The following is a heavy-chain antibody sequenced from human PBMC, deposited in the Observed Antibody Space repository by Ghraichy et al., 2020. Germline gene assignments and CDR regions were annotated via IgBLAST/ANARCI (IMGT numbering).Heavy chain of an antibody. D-gene: IGHD6-19*01. CDR2: INHSGST. V-gene: IGHV4-34*01. CDR1: GGSFSGYY. CDR3: ARGYRAGYSS. J-gene: IGHJ4*02. Sequence: SETLSLTCAVYGGSFSGYYWSWIRQPPGKGLEWIGEINHSGSTNYNPSLKSRVTISVDTSKNQFSLKLSSVTAADTAVYYCARGYRAGYSSWGQGTLVTVSS.